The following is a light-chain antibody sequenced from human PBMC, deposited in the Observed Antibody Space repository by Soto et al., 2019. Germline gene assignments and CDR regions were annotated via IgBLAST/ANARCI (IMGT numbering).Light chain of an antibody. J-gene: IGKJ2*01. V-gene: IGKV1-33*01. CDR3: QQYDNPLYT. CDR2: DAS. Sequence: DLQMTQSPSSLSASVGDRVTITCQASQDISNYLNWYQHKPGRAPKLLIYDASTLETGVPSRFSGSGSGTDFTFTISSLQTEDIATYYCQQYDNPLYTFGQGTKLEI. CDR1: QDISNY.